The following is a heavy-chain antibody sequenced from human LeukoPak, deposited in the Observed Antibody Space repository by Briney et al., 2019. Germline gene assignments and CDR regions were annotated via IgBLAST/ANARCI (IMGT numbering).Heavy chain of an antibody. V-gene: IGHV3-23*01. CDR2: ISGSGGST. CDR3: AKEYCSSTSCYAYFDY. J-gene: IGHJ4*02. D-gene: IGHD2-2*01. CDR1: GFTFSSYA. Sequence: GGSLRLSCAASGFTFSSYAMSWVRQAPGKGLEWVSAISGSGGSTYYADSVKGRFTISRDNSKNTLYLQMNSLRAEDTAVYYCAKEYCSSTSCYAYFDYWGQGTLVTVSS.